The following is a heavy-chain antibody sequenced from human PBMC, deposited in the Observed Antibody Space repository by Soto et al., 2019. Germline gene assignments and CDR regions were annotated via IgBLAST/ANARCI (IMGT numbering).Heavy chain of an antibody. CDR3: VRESHGDY. J-gene: IGHJ4*02. CDR1: GFTFSNYW. V-gene: IGHV3-74*01. CDR2: IDHDGPT. Sequence: EVQLVESGGGLVQPGGSLRLSCAGSGFTFSNYWMHWVRQAPGKGLEWVSRIDHDGPTDYADSVRGRFTISRDNAENTLYLQMNGLRPEDTAVYYCVRESHGDYWGQGTLVTVSS.